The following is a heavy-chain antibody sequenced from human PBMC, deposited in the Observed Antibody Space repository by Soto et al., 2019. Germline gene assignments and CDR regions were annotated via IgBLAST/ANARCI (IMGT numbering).Heavy chain of an antibody. CDR1: GDSFNNFA. D-gene: IGHD4-4*01. CDR3: ARPLCADFRNWFFDR. Sequence: QVQLVQSGAEVKKPGSSVKISCRAPGDSFNNFALSWVRQAPGLGLEWMGGIIPIFATPTYAPKFQDRVTFTADESTTTAYMELSTLRSDDTAVYYCARPLCADFRNWFFDRWGRGTLVPVSS. J-gene: IGHJ2*01. V-gene: IGHV1-69*12. CDR2: IIPIFATP.